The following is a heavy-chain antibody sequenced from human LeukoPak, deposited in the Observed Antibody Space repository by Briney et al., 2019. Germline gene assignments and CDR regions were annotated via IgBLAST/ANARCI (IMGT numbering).Heavy chain of an antibody. J-gene: IGHJ4*02. CDR1: GGSISNYY. CDR3: ARDRGVMGFDS. V-gene: IGHV4-59*01. D-gene: IGHD3-10*01. Sequence: SETLSLTCTVSGGSISNYYWSWIRQSPGKGLEWIGYIYYNGESNYNPSLESRVTISVDTSKNQFALRLTSVSAADTAVYYCARDRGVMGFDSWGQGTLVTVSS. CDR2: IYYNGES.